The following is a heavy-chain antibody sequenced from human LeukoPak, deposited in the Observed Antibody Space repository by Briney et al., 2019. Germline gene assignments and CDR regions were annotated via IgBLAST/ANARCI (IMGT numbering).Heavy chain of an antibody. J-gene: IGHJ4*02. CDR3: ARAGRGGFDFDY. CDR2: IHYTGST. D-gene: IGHD3-16*01. Sequence: SETLSLTCTVSGASISDYYWNWIRQPPGKGLEWIGHIHYTGSTNYNPSLKSRVTISLDTSKNQFSLHLSSVTAADTAVYSCARAGRGGFDFDYWGQGALVTVSS. CDR1: GASISDYY. V-gene: IGHV4-59*12.